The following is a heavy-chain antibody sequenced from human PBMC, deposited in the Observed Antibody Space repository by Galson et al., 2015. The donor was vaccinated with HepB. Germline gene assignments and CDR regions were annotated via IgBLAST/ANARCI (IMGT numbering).Heavy chain of an antibody. CDR2: ISYDGSNK. CDR3: ARSYGDYASRDVSYAIY. Sequence: SLRLSCAASGFTFSSYAMHWVRQAPGKGLEWVAVISYDGSNKYYADSVKGRFTISRDNSKNTLYLQMNSLRAEDTAVYYCARSYGDYASRDVSYAIYWGQGTLVAVAS. D-gene: IGHD4-17*01. CDR1: GFTFSSYA. V-gene: IGHV3-30-3*01. J-gene: IGHJ4*02.